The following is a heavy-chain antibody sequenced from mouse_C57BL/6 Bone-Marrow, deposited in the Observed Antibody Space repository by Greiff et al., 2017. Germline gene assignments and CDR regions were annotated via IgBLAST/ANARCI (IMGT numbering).Heavy chain of an antibody. D-gene: IGHD1-1*01. CDR1: GFNIKDYY. Sequence: EVQRVESGAELVRPGASVKLSCTASGFNIKDYYMHWVKQRPEQGLEWIGRIDPEDGDTEYAPKFQGKATMTADTSSNTAYLQLSSLTSEDTAVYYCTTYPSYYYGSRGFAYRGQGTLGSVSA. V-gene: IGHV14-1*01. CDR3: TTYPSYYYGSRGFAY. J-gene: IGHJ3*01. CDR2: IDPEDGDT.